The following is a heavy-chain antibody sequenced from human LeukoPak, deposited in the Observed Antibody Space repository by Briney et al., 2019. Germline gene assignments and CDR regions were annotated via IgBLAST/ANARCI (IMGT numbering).Heavy chain of an antibody. D-gene: IGHD3-10*01. Sequence: SETLSLTCTVSGGSISSYYWSWIRQPPGRGLEWIGYIHNSGNTNYNPSLESRVTISVDTSSNRFSLTLHSVTAADTAVYYCARHGYASGSGYFDYWGQGTLVTVSS. J-gene: IGHJ4*02. V-gene: IGHV4-59*08. CDR2: IHNSGNT. CDR3: ARHGYASGSGYFDY. CDR1: GGSISSYY.